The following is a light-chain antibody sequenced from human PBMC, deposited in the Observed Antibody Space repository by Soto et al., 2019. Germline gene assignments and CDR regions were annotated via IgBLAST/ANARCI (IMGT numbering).Light chain of an antibody. CDR1: SGSIASNY. CDR2: EDN. J-gene: IGLJ2*01. Sequence: NFMLTQPHSVSESPGKTVTISCTGSSGSIASNYVQWYQQRPGSGPTTVIYEDNQRPSGVPDRFSGSIDSSSNSASLTISGLKTEDEADYYCQSYDSSSHVVFGGGTKLTVL. CDR3: QSYDSSSHVV. V-gene: IGLV6-57*02.